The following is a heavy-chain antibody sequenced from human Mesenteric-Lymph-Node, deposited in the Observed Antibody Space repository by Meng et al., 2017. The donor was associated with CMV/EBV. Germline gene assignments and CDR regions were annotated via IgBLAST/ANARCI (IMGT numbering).Heavy chain of an antibody. D-gene: IGHD3-3*01. V-gene: IGHV4-28*03. Sequence: SETLSLTCTVSGYSMNSSNWWGWIRQPPGKGLEWIGYIFYRGTIYYNPSLKRRVTMSVDTSKNQFSLKLRSVTAADTAVYYCARDLPYDSENAFDVWGQGTMVTVSS. CDR2: IFYRGTI. CDR1: GYSMNSSNW. J-gene: IGHJ3*01. CDR3: ARDLPYDSENAFDV.